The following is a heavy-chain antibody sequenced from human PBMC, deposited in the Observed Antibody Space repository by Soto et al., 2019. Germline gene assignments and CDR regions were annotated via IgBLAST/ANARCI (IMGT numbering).Heavy chain of an antibody. D-gene: IGHD6-19*01. CDR1: GGTFSTYS. CDR2: IIPMLGVR. Sequence: QVQLVQSGDEVKKPGSSVKVSCKDSGGTFSTYSMFWVRQAPGQGLEWMGRIIPMLGVRNYAQSFQDRVTIIADKSTATVHMELSSMRSEDTAVYYCTIGSWSGAVFHIWVQGTMVTV. CDR3: TIGSWSGAVFHI. V-gene: IGHV1-69*02. J-gene: IGHJ3*02.